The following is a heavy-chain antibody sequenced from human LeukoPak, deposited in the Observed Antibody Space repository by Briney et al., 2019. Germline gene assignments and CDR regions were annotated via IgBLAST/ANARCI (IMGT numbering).Heavy chain of an antibody. V-gene: IGHV7-4-1*02. CDR3: ARVHDSSGYYYFDY. D-gene: IGHD3-22*01. CDR1: GYTFTSYA. Sequence: ASVKVSCKASGYTFTSYAMNWVRQAPGQGLEWMGWINTNTGNPTYAQGFTGRFVFSLDTSVSTAYLQISSLKAEDTAVYYCARVHDSSGYYYFDYWGQGTLVTVSS. CDR2: INTNTGNP. J-gene: IGHJ4*02.